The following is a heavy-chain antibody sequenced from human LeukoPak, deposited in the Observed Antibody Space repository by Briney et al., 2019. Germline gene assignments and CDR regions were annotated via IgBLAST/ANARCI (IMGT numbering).Heavy chain of an antibody. Sequence: GGSLRLSCAASGFTFSSYGMHWVRQAPGKGLEWVAVISYDGSNKYYADSVKGRFTISRDNSKNTLYLQMNSLRAEDTAVYYCAKESGRDYDYVWGSYRSNWFDPRGQGTLVTVSS. CDR2: ISYDGSNK. CDR3: AKESGRDYDYVWGSYRSNWFDP. V-gene: IGHV3-30*18. J-gene: IGHJ5*02. D-gene: IGHD3-16*02. CDR1: GFTFSSYG.